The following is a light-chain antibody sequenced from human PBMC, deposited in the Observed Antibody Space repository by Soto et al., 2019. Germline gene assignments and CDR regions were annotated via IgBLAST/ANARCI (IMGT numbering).Light chain of an antibody. V-gene: IGKV1-5*03. Sequence: DIQMTQSPSTLSASVGDRVTITCRASQSISSWLAWYQQKPGNAPKLLIYKASSFESGVPSRFSGSGSGTEFTLTIRSLQPDDFAAYYCQQYHIFSPTCGEGTKVEIK. J-gene: IGKJ4*02. CDR2: KAS. CDR1: QSISSW. CDR3: QQYHIFSPT.